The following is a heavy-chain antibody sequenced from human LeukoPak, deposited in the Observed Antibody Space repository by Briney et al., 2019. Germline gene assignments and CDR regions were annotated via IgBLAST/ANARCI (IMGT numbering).Heavy chain of an antibody. V-gene: IGHV4-59*01. CDR2: IYYSGST. CDR3: ARDRSGSYFHDAFDI. CDR1: GGSINSYY. D-gene: IGHD1-26*01. J-gene: IGHJ3*02. Sequence: SETLSLTCTVSGGSINSYYWSWIRQPPGKGLEWIGYIYYSGSTNYNPSLKSRVTISVDTSKNQFSLKLSSVTAADTAVYYCARDRSGSYFHDAFDIWGQGTMVTVSS.